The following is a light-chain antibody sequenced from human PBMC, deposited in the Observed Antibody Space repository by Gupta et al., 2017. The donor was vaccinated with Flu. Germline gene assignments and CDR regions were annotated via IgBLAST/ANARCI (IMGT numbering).Light chain of an antibody. CDR1: QSVFYSANNKNY. Sequence: DIVMTQSPESLAVFLGERATISCKSSQSVFYSANNKNYIAWYQHKPGQSPRLLFYWASTRGSGVPDRFSGGGSGADFTLTINNLQAEDAAVYYCQQHDGSPFTFGHGTXVEIK. J-gene: IGKJ3*01. CDR3: QQHDGSPFT. CDR2: WAS. V-gene: IGKV4-1*01.